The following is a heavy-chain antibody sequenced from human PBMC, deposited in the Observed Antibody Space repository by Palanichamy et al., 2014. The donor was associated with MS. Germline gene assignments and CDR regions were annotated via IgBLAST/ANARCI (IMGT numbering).Heavy chain of an antibody. Sequence: QVQLVESGGGVVQPGRSLRLSCAASGFTFSSYAMHWVRQALGKGLEWVAVISYDGSNKYYADSVKGRFTISRDNSKNTLYLQMNSLRAEDTAVYYCARNVDTAMGTLFDYWGQGTLVTVSS. CDR2: ISYDGSNK. J-gene: IGHJ4*02. CDR3: ARNVDTAMGTLFDY. V-gene: IGHV3-30-3*01. D-gene: IGHD5-18*01. CDR1: GFTFSSYA.